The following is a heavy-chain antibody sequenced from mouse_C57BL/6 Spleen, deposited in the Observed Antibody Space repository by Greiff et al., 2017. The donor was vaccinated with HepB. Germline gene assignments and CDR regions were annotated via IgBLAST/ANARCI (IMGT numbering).Heavy chain of an antibody. V-gene: IGHV5-17*01. J-gene: IGHJ2*01. CDR3: ARFYDYDGGYYFDY. CDR2: ISSGSSTI. CDR1: GFTFSDYG. Sequence: EVKVVESGGGLVKPGGSLKLSCAASGFTFSDYGMHWVRQAPEKGLEWVAYISSGSSTIYYADTVKGRFTISRDNAKNTLFLQMTSLRSEDTAMYYCARFYDYDGGYYFDYWGQGTTLTVSS. D-gene: IGHD2-4*01.